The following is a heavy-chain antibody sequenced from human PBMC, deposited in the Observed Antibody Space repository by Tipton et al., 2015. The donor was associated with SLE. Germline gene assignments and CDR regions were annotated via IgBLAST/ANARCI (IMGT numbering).Heavy chain of an antibody. J-gene: IGHJ4*02. CDR1: GGSISSSSYY. D-gene: IGHD3-22*01. V-gene: IGHV4-39*01. CDR3: ARRGNYYDSSYYFDY. Sequence: TLSLTCTVSGGSISSSSYYWGWIRQPPGKEPEWIGSIYYSGSTYYTPSLKSRVTASVDTSKNQFSLSLYSVTVDDTAVYYCARRGNYYDSSYYFDYWGQGTLVTVSS. CDR2: IYYSGST.